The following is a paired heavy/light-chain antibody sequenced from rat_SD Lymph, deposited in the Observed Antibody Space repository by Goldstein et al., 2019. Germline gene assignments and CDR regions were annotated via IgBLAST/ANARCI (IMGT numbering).Heavy chain of an antibody. Sequence: EVQLVESGGGLVQPGRSLKLSCAASGFTFSDYYMAWVRQAPTKGLEWVASISYDGGNTYYRDSVKGRFTISRDNAKSSLYLQMDSLRSEDTATYYCTTATNRVQPYWFAYWGQGTLVTVSS. CDR2: ISYDGGNT. CDR3: TTATNRVQPYWFAY. J-gene: IGHJ3*01. D-gene: IGHD1-4*01. V-gene: IGHV5-20*01. CDR1: GFTFSDYY.
Light chain of an antibody. J-gene: IGKJ1*01. V-gene: IGKV4S12*01. Sequence: EIVLTQSPTTMAASPGEKVTITCRASSSVSYMHWFQQKSGTSPKPWIYDTSKLASGVPDRFSGSGSGTSYSLTISSMEAEDAATYYCLQRSSYPPTFGGGTKLELK. CDR2: DTS. CDR3: LQRSSYPPT. CDR1: SSVSY.